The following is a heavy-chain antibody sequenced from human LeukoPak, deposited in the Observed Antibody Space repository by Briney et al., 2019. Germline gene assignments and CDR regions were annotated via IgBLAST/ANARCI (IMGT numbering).Heavy chain of an antibody. CDR1: GFTFSSYA. Sequence: GGSLRLSCEASGFTFSSYAMSWVRQAPGKGLEWVSTITRGGGSTYYADSVKGRFTISRDNSKNSLYLQMNSLRAEDTAVYYCARERSTHAFDIWGQGTMVTVSS. V-gene: IGHV3-23*01. J-gene: IGHJ3*02. D-gene: IGHD4-17*01. CDR2: ITRGGGST. CDR3: ARERSTHAFDI.